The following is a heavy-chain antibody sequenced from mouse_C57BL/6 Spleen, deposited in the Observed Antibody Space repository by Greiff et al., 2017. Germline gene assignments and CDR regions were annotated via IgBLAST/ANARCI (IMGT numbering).Heavy chain of an antibody. CDR3: ASITTVGGFDY. J-gene: IGHJ2*01. Sequence: QVQLQQSGPGLVQPSQSLSITCTVSGFSLTSYGVHWVRQSPGKGLEWLGVIWSGGSTDYNAAFISRLSISKDNSKSQVFFKMNSLQADDTAIYYCASITTVGGFDYWGQGTTLTVSS. D-gene: IGHD1-1*01. V-gene: IGHV2-2*01. CDR2: IWSGGST. CDR1: GFSLTSYG.